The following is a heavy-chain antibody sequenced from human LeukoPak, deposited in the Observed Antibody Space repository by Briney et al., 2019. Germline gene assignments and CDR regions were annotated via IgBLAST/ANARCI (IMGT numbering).Heavy chain of an antibody. CDR3: ARPDHGAALGT. J-gene: IGHJ5*02. CDR1: GGSFSSYA. CDR2: IIPIFGTA. D-gene: IGHD6-6*01. V-gene: IGHV1-69*05. Sequence: GASVKVSCKSRGGSFSSYAISWVRQAPGQGLDWMGGIIPIFGTANYAQKFHGRVTITTDESTSTAYMELSSLRSEDTAVYYCARPDHGAALGTWGQGTLVTVSS.